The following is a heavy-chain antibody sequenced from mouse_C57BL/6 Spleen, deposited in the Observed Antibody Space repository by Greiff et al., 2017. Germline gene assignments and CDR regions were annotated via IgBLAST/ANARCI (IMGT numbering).Heavy chain of an antibody. V-gene: IGHV1-54*01. CDR2: INPGSGGT. D-gene: IGHD1-1*01. J-gene: IGHJ3*01. CDR3: ARNLITTVVATRFAY. CDR1: GYAFTNYL. Sequence: QVQLQQSGAELVRPGTSVKVSCKASGYAFTNYLLEWVKQRPGQGLEWIGVINPGSGGTNYNEKFKGKATLTADKSSSTAYMQLSSLTSEDSAVYFCARNLITTVVATRFAYWGQGTLVTVSA.